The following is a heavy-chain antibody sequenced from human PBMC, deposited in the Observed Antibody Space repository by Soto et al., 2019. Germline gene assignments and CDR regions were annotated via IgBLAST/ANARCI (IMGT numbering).Heavy chain of an antibody. CDR2: IYHTGNA. CDR3: ARDFFDSSDYTTNWFDP. CDR1: GDSISNSRFY. D-gene: IGHD3-22*01. V-gene: IGHV4-39*01. J-gene: IGHJ5*02. Sequence: PSETLSLTCSVSGDSISNSRFYWAWIRQPPGEGLEWIGSIYHTGNAYYKTSLKSRITISVDTSKKQFSLKLTSVTAADAALYFFARDFFDSSDYTTNWFDPWGQGTLVTVSS.